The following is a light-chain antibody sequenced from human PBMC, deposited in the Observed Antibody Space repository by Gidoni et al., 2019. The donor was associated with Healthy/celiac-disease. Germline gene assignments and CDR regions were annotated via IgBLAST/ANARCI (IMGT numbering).Light chain of an antibody. J-gene: IGKJ4*01. Sequence: EIVLAQSPGTLSLSPGERATLSCRASQSVSSSYLAWYQQKPGQAPRLLIYGASTRDTGIPHRFSGSGSGTDFTLTISRLEPEDFAVYYCQQYGSSPLTFGGGTKVEIK. CDR1: QSVSSSY. CDR3: QQYGSSPLT. CDR2: GAS. V-gene: IGKV3-20*01.